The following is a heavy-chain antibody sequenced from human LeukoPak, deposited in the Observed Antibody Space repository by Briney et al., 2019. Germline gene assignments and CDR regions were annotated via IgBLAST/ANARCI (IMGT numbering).Heavy chain of an antibody. V-gene: IGHV4-34*01. CDR2: INHSGST. D-gene: IGHD6-6*01. CDR1: GFTFSSYS. Sequence: PGGSLRLSCAASGFTFSSYSMNWVRQAPGKGLEWIGEINHSGSTNYNPSLKSRVTISVDTSKNQFSLKLSSVTAADTAVYYCARRVDSSSSGFDYWGQGTLVTVSS. CDR3: ARRVDSSSSGFDY. J-gene: IGHJ4*02.